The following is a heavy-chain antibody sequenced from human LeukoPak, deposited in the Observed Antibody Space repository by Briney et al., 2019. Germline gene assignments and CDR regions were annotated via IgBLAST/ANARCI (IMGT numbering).Heavy chain of an antibody. CDR3: AKGKNRDAFDL. Sequence: GGSLRLSCAASGFTGSNNYVSWVRQAPGKGLEWVSVISISGGSTYYTDSVKGRFTISRDNSKNTLYLQMNSLRAEDTAVYYCAKGKNRDAFDLWGQGTMVTVSS. D-gene: IGHD1-14*01. V-gene: IGHV3-23*01. CDR1: GFTGSNNY. CDR2: ISISGGST. J-gene: IGHJ3*01.